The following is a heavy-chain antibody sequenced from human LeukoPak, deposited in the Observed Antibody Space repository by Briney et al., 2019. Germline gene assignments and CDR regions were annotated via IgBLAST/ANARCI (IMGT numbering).Heavy chain of an antibody. Sequence: SETLSLTCTVSGGSVSSGSYYWSWIRQPAGKGLEWIGRIYTSGSTNYNPSLKSRVTISVDTSKNQFSLKLSSVTAADTAVYYCARDVARRYYFDYWGQGTLVTVSS. CDR3: ARDVARRYYFDY. V-gene: IGHV4-61*02. CDR1: GGSVSSGSYY. D-gene: IGHD2-21*01. CDR2: IYTSGST. J-gene: IGHJ4*02.